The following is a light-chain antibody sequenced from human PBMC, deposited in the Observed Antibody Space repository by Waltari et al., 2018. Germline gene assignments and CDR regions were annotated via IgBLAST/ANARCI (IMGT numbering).Light chain of an antibody. V-gene: IGKV3-11*01. CDR1: QSVSSQ. CDR3: QQRSDWPCT. J-gene: IGKJ1*01. Sequence: EIVLTQSPATLSLSPGERATLSCRDSQSVSSQLAWYQQKPGQAPRLLIYDASDRATGIPGRFSGSGSGTDFTLTISSLEPEDFAVYYCQQRSDWPCTFGQGTRVEIK. CDR2: DAS.